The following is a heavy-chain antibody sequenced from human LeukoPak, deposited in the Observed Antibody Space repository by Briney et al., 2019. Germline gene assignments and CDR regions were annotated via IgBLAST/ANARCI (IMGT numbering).Heavy chain of an antibody. CDR1: GGSISSSSYY. V-gene: IGHV4-39*01. J-gene: IGHJ4*02. Sequence: KPSETLSLTCTVSGGSISSSSYYWGWIRQPPGKGLEWIGSIYYSGSTYYNPSLKSRVTISVDTSKNQFSLKLSSVTAADTAVYYCARHSRGEGTPSDYWGQGTLVTASS. CDR2: IYYSGST. D-gene: IGHD3-10*01. CDR3: ARHSRGEGTPSDY.